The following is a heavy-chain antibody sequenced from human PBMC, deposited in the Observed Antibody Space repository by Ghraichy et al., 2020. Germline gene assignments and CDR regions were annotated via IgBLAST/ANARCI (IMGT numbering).Heavy chain of an antibody. J-gene: IGHJ3*02. D-gene: IGHD2-15*01. CDR3: ASPLNCSGGSCYSAGVFPGAFDI. CDR2: IYYSGST. Sequence: SETLSLTCTVSGGSISSSSYYWGWIRQPPGKGLEWIGSIYYSGSTYYNPSLKSRVTISVDTSKNQFSLKLSSVTAADTAVYYCASPLNCSGGSCYSAGVFPGAFDIWGQGTMVTVSS. CDR1: GGSISSSSYY. V-gene: IGHV4-39*01.